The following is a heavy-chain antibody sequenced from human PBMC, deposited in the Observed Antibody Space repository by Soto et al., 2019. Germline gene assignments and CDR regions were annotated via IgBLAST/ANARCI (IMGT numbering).Heavy chain of an antibody. CDR3: ANGGWGHLPYPYNWFDP. V-gene: IGHV4-39*01. J-gene: IGHJ5*02. CDR1: GGSISSRSYY. Sequence: QLQLQESGPGLVKPSETLSLTCTVSGGSISSRSYYWGWIRQPPGKGLEWIGSIYYSGSTYYNPSLRSRVTISVDTSKNRFSLKLSSVTAADTAVYYCANGGWGHLPYPYNWFDPWGQGTLVTVSS. D-gene: IGHD3-16*01. CDR2: IYYSGST.